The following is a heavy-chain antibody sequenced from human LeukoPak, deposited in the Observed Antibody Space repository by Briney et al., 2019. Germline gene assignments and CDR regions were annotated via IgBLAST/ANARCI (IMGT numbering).Heavy chain of an antibody. Sequence: SVKLSCKASGGTFSSYAISWVRQAPGQGLEWMGGIIPIFSRANYAQKFQGRVTITADKSTSTAYMELSSLRSEDTAVYYCARDLTYSGRYYPYYWGQGTLVTVSS. CDR2: IIPIFSRA. CDR3: ARDLTYSGRYYPYY. CDR1: GGTFSSYA. V-gene: IGHV1-69*06. J-gene: IGHJ4*02. D-gene: IGHD1-26*01.